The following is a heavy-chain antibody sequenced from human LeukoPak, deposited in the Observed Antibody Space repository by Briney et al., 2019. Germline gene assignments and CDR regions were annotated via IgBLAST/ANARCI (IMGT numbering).Heavy chain of an antibody. Sequence: GGSLRLSRAASGFSFSGSWMHWVRQAPAKGLAWVSRINSDGSTTTYADSVQGRFTISRDYAKNTLYLQMNSLRAEDTAVYYCIRGLGGGSDYLGLGTLVTVTS. CDR1: GFSFSGSW. CDR3: IRGLGGGSDY. D-gene: IGHD4-23*01. CDR2: INSDGSTT. V-gene: IGHV3-74*03. J-gene: IGHJ4*02.